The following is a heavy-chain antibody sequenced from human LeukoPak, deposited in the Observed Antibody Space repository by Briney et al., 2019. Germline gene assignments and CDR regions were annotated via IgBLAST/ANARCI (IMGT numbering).Heavy chain of an antibody. CDR1: GYTLTELS. J-gene: IGHJ4*02. D-gene: IGHD2-21*01. Sequence: ASVKVSCKVSGYTLTELSMHWVRQAPGKGREWMGGLDPEDGETIYAQKFQGRVTMTEDTSTDTAYMELSSLRSEDTAVYYCATVRIDCGGDCYPSFLFDYWGQGTLVTVSS. CDR3: ATVRIDCGGDCYPSFLFDY. CDR2: LDPEDGET. V-gene: IGHV1-24*01.